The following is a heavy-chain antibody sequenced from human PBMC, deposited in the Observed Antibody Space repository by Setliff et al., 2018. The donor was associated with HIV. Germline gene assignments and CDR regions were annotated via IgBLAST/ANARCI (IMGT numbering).Heavy chain of an antibody. CDR1: GLIVSSNY. V-gene: IGHV3-30-3*01. CDR3: ARDKYYNFWSGYYGGYDFFYMDV. Sequence: GGSLRLSCAASGLIVSSNYMNWVRQAPGKGLEWVAVISYDGSNKYYADSVKGRLTISRDNSKNTLNLQMNSLRAEDTAVYYCARDKYYNFWSGYYGGYDFFYMDVWGKGTTVTVSS. D-gene: IGHD3-3*01. CDR2: ISYDGSNK. J-gene: IGHJ6*03.